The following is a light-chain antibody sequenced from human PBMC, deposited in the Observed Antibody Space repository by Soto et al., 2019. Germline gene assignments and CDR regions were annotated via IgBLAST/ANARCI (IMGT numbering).Light chain of an antibody. Sequence: TQKTQAPNYLSASVGDRLTIICQASQDISNYLNWYQQKPGKAPKLLIYDASNLETGVPSRFSGSGSGTDFTFTISSLQPEDIATYYCQQYDNLPLTFGGGTKVDIK. CDR3: QQYDNLPLT. CDR2: DAS. V-gene: IGKV1-33*01. J-gene: IGKJ4*01. CDR1: QDISNY.